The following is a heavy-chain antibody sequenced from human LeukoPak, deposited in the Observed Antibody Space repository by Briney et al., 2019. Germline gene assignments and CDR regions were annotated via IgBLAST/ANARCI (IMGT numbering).Heavy chain of an antibody. D-gene: IGHD2-15*01. V-gene: IGHV3-33*01. J-gene: IGHJ6*02. CDR3: ARAHCSGGSCYGNYYYYYGMDV. Sequence: GRSLRLSCAASGFTFSSYGMHWVRQAPGKGLEWVAVIWYDGSNKYHADSVKGRFTISRDNSKNTLYLQMSSLRVEDTAVYYCARAHCSGGSCYGNYYYYYGMDVWGQGTTVTVSS. CDR2: IWYDGSNK. CDR1: GFTFSSYG.